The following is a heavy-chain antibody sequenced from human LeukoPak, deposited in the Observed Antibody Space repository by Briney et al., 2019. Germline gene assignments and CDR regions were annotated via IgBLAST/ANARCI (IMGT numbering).Heavy chain of an antibody. V-gene: IGHV3-23*01. CDR3: AKGIESSGSYYTSFDY. D-gene: IGHD1-26*01. CDR1: GXTFSNYA. CDR2: ISGSGGAT. J-gene: IGHJ4*02. Sequence: GGSLRLSCAASGXTFSNYAVSWVRQAPGKGLEWVSGISGSGGATYYADSVKGRFTISRDSSKNTLSLQMNSLRAEDTAVYYCAKGIESSGSYYTSFDYWGQGTLVTVSS.